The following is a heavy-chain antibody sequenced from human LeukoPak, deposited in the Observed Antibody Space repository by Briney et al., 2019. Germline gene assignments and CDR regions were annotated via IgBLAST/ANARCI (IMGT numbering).Heavy chain of an antibody. CDR1: GFTFSSYG. Sequence: PGGSLRLSCAASGFTFSSYGMHWVRQAPGKGLDWVAVISNDGSKKYYADSVKGRFTISRDNSKNTLSLQVSSLRAEDTAVYYCARGTLPTYYYYGMDVWGQGTTVTVSS. CDR2: ISNDGSKK. V-gene: IGHV3-30*03. J-gene: IGHJ6*02. D-gene: IGHD1-14*01. CDR3: ARGTLPTYYYYGMDV.